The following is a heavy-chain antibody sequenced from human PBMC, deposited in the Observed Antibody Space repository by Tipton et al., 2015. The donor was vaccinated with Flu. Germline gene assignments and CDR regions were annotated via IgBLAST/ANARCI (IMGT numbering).Heavy chain of an antibody. D-gene: IGHD3-16*01. Sequence: TLSLTCTVSGGSIGSHSWNWIRQPAGKGLEWIGRIYTNGNTIYNPSLQSRVTVSVDTSKNQFSLKLNSVTVADTAVYYCARRGEESRQHGDYNWLDPWGQGTLVTVSS. J-gene: IGHJ5*02. CDR2: IYTNGNT. CDR3: ARRGEESRQHGDYNWLDP. CDR1: GGSIGSHS. V-gene: IGHV4-4*07.